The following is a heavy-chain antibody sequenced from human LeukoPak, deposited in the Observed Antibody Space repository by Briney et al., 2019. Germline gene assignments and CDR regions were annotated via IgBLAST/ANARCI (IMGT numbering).Heavy chain of an antibody. Sequence: KPSGTLSLTCAVSGGSISSSNWWNWVRQPPGKGLEWIGEVYHTGSTNYNPSLKSRVTISVDKSENQFSLKLSSMTAADTAVYFCARAQEVPGYGGLDYWGQGTLVTVSS. CDR1: GGSISSSNW. J-gene: IGHJ4*02. V-gene: IGHV4-4*02. CDR2: VYHTGST. CDR3: ARAQEVPGYGGLDY. D-gene: IGHD5-18*01.